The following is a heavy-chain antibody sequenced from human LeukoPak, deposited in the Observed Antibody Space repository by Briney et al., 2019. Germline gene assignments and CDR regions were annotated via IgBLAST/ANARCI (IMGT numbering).Heavy chain of an antibody. CDR1: GGSISSFF. D-gene: IGHD3-22*01. CDR3: AKRDSYDSSGYYHY. J-gene: IGHJ4*02. Sequence: SETLSLTCTVSGGSISSFFWSWIRQPPGKGLEWIGYVHSSGSTKYNPSLKSRLIISVDMSKNQFSLKLRSVSVADTAVYYCAKRDSYDSSGYYHYWGQGTLVTVSS. CDR2: VHSSGST. V-gene: IGHV4-59*01.